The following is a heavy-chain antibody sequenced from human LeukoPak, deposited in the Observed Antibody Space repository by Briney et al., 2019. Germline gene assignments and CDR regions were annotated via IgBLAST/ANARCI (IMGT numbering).Heavy chain of an antibody. Sequence: SVKVSCKASGGTFSSYAISWARQAPGQGLEWMGGIIPIFGTANYAQKFQGRVTITADKSTSTAYMELSSLRSEDTAVYYCAGSYYKSYFDYWGQGTLVTVSS. V-gene: IGHV1-69*06. CDR2: IIPIFGTA. CDR1: GGTFSSYA. D-gene: IGHD3-10*01. CDR3: AGSYYKSYFDY. J-gene: IGHJ4*02.